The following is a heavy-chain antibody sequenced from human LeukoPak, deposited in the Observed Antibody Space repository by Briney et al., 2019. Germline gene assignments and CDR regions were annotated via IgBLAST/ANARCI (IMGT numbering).Heavy chain of an antibody. CDR1: GFTFSSYA. V-gene: IGHV3-23*01. D-gene: IGHD1-26*01. J-gene: IGHJ4*02. CDR3: AKALGSGSYSELDY. Sequence: GGSLRLSCAASGFTFSSYAMSWVRQAPGKGLEWVSAISGSGGSTYYADSVKGRFTISRDNSKNTLYLQMNSVRAEDTAVYYCAKALGSGSYSELDYWGQGTLVTVSS. CDR2: ISGSGGST.